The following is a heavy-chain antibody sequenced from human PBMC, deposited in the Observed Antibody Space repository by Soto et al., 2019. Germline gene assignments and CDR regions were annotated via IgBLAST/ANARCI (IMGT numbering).Heavy chain of an antibody. J-gene: IGHJ4*02. Sequence: VGSLRLSCAASEFTFSNYAMHWVRQAPGKGLQWLAVISYDGNNKYYADSVEGRFTISRDNSKNTVYLQMNSLRLEDTAEYYCARGPSYSDSYFDHWGQGTLVTVSS. V-gene: IGHV3-30*03. CDR2: ISYDGNNK. CDR3: ARGPSYSDSYFDH. CDR1: EFTFSNYA. D-gene: IGHD4-17*01.